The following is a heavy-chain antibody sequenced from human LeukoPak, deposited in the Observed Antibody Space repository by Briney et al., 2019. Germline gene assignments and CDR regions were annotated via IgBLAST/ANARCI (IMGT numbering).Heavy chain of an antibody. CDR2: ISSGRTYT. Sequence: GGSLRLSCAASGFTFSDYYMSWSRQAPGKGLEWVSYISSGRTYTNYADSVQGRFTISRDNDKNSLYLQMNSLKTEDTAMYYCTTDEPHPRTVGDIRYYYFGMDVWGQGTTVTVSS. CDR1: GFTFSDYY. D-gene: IGHD1-26*01. CDR3: TTDEPHPRTVGDIRYYYFGMDV. J-gene: IGHJ6*02. V-gene: IGHV3-11*05.